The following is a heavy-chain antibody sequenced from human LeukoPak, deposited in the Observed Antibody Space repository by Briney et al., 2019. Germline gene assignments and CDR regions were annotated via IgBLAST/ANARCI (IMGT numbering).Heavy chain of an antibody. D-gene: IGHD2-8*01. CDR3: AKDGVMVYAIKYYFDY. V-gene: IGHV3-23*01. CDR2: ISGSGGST. Sequence: GGSLRLSCAASGFTFSSYAMSWVRQAPGKGLEWVSAISGSGGSTYYADSVKGRFTISRDNSKNTLYLQMNSLRAEDTAVYYCAKDGVMVYAIKYYFDYWGQGTLVAVSS. J-gene: IGHJ4*02. CDR1: GFTFSSYA.